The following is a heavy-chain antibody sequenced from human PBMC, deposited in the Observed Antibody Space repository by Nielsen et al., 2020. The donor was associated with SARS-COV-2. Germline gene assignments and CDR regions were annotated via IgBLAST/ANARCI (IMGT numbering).Heavy chain of an antibody. Sequence: GGSLRLSCAASGFTVSSNYMSWVRQAPGKGLEWVSVIYSGGSTYYADSVKGRFTISRDNSKNTLYLQMNSLRAEDTAVYYCARGLDYGDYYYFDYWGQGTLVTVSS. CDR1: GFTVSSNY. V-gene: IGHV3-53*01. CDR3: ARGLDYGDYYYFDY. D-gene: IGHD4-17*01. J-gene: IGHJ4*02. CDR2: IYSGGST.